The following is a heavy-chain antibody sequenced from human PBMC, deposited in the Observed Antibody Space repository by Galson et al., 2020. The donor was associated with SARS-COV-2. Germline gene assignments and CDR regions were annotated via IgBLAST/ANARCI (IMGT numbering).Heavy chain of an antibody. J-gene: IGHJ4*02. Sequence: VETGGSLRLSGAASGFNFDDYAMHWVRQAPGKGLEWVSGISWNSGNIDYAGSVKGRFTISRDNAQSSLYLQMNRLTAEDTALYYCATFRGALPLESWGQGTLVTVSS. V-gene: IGHV3-9*01. D-gene: IGHD1-26*01. CDR2: ISWNSGNI. CDR3: ATFRGALPLES. CDR1: GFNFDDYA.